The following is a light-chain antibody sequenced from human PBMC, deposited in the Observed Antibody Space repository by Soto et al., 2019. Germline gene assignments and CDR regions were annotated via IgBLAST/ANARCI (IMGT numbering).Light chain of an antibody. CDR1: SSDVGGYNY. J-gene: IGLJ3*02. CDR3: SAYTSSSTRV. CDR2: DVS. V-gene: IGLV2-14*01. Sequence: QSALTQPASVSGSPGQSITISCTGTSSDVGGYNYVSWYQQHPGKAPTLMIYDVSNWPSGVSNRFSGSKSGNTASLTISWLQAEDEADYYCSAYTSSSTRVFGGGTKVTVL.